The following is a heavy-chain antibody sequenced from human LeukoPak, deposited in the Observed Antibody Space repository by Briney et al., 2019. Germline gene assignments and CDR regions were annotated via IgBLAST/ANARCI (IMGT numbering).Heavy chain of an antibody. CDR3: AKDPVRGYSYGYVSFDY. J-gene: IGHJ4*02. CDR2: INWNGGST. D-gene: IGHD5-18*01. V-gene: IGHV3-20*04. Sequence: GGSLRLSCAASGFTFDDYGMSWVRQAPGKGLEWVSGINWNGGSTGYADSVKGRFTISRDNSKNSLYLQMNSLRTEDTALYYCAKDPVRGYSYGYVSFDYWGQGTLVTVSS. CDR1: GFTFDDYG.